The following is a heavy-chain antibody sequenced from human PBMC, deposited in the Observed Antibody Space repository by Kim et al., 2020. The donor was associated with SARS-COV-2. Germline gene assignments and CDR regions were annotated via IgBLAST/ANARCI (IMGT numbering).Heavy chain of an antibody. CDR3: ARYGLVLAYYYYGMDV. D-gene: IGHD6-19*01. V-gene: IGHV3-66*02. J-gene: IGHJ6*02. CDR2: IYSGGSA. CDR1: GFTVSSNY. Sequence: GGSLRLSCAASGFTVSSNYMSWVRQAQGKGLEWVSVIYSGGSAYYADSVKGRFTISRDNSKNTLYLQMNSLRAEDTAVYYCARYGLVLAYYYYGMDVWGQGTTVTVSS.